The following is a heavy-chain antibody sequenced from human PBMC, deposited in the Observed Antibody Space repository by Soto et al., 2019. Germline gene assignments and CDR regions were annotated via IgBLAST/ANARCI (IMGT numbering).Heavy chain of an antibody. Sequence: QVQLQESGPGLVKPSETLSLTCTVSGGSISTYYWDWLRQSPAKGLEWIGYTHYSGNTNYHPSLRGRVTISLDTSRNQFSLILSAVTAADTAIYYCARHTLTVRSGFDNWGQGALVTVSS. CDR3: ARHTLTVRSGFDN. J-gene: IGHJ4*02. CDR2: THYSGNT. V-gene: IGHV4-59*12. D-gene: IGHD4-17*01. CDR1: GGSISTYY.